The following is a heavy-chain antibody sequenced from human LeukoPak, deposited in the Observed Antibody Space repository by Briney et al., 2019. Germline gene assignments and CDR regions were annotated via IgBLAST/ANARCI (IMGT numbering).Heavy chain of an antibody. CDR3: TTFDYAAFLI. CDR2: IKSKTDGGTR. Sequence: GGSLRLSCAASGFTFSGSAMHWVRQAPGKGLEWVGRIKSKTDGGTRDYAAPVKGRFTISRDDSKNTLYLQMNSLKTEDTAVYYCTTFDYAAFLIWGQGTMVTVSS. J-gene: IGHJ3*02. D-gene: IGHD4/OR15-4a*01. V-gene: IGHV3-15*01. CDR1: GFTFSGSA.